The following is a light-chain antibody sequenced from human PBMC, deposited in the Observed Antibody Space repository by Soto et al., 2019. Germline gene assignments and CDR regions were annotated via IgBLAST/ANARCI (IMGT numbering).Light chain of an antibody. CDR3: QPYKDYET. CDR2: KAS. J-gene: IGKJ1*01. CDR1: QSISSW. V-gene: IGKV1-5*03. Sequence: DIQMTQSHSNLSASVGDRVTITCRASQSISSWLAWYKHKPGKTPKLLIYKASNLESGAPSRFSGSGSGTEFTLSLRSLKPDDFATYDCQPYKDYETFCPLTKVDIK.